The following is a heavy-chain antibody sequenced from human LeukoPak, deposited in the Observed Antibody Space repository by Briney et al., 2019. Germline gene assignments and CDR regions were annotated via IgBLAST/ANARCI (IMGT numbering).Heavy chain of an antibody. CDR3: AKKGLVGDTDLRAFDY. D-gene: IGHD1-26*01. V-gene: IGHV3-23*01. CDR2: ISSGATGL. CDR1: GFTFSNYA. Sequence: GGSLRLSCAASGFTFSNYAMSWVRQAPGKGLEWVSGISSGATGLHYADSVKGRFTISRDNSKNTLCLQMISLRPEDTAVYCCAKKGLVGDTDLRAFDYWGQGILVTVSS. J-gene: IGHJ4*02.